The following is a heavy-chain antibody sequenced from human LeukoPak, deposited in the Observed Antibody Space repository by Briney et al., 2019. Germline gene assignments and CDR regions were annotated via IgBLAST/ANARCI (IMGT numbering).Heavy chain of an antibody. CDR2: IWYDGSIK. V-gene: IGHV3-33*01. CDR1: GFTFSSYG. CDR3: ARGGYDILTGTSFFDP. J-gene: IGHJ5*02. Sequence: GGSLRLSCAASGFTFSSYGMHWVRQAPGKGLEWVAVIWYDGSIKYYGDSVKGRFTISRDNAKNSLYLQMNSLRADDTAVYYCARGGYDILTGTSFFDPWGQGTLVTVSS. D-gene: IGHD3-9*01.